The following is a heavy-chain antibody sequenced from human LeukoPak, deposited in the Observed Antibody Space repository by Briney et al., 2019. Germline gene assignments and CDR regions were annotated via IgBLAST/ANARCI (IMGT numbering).Heavy chain of an antibody. D-gene: IGHD6-19*01. CDR3: ARDRRVWLVPGRSHIGRAEFQH. CDR1: GYTFTSYG. V-gene: IGHV1-18*01. J-gene: IGHJ1*01. CDR2: ISAYNGNT. Sequence: ASVKVSCKASGYTFTSYGISWVRQAPGQGLEWMGWISAYNGNTNYAQKLQGRVNMATDTTTSTAYMELRRLRSDDTAVYCCARDRRVWLVPGRSHIGRAEFQHWGQGTLVTVSS.